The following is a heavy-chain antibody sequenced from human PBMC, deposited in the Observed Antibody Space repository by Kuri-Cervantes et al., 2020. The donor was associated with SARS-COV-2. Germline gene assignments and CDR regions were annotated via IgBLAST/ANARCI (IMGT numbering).Heavy chain of an antibody. CDR1: GGSISSSSYY. D-gene: IGHD6-6*01. V-gene: IGHV3-7*01. CDR2: IKQDGSEK. CDR3: ARVSSSSSPAFDI. J-gene: IGHJ3*02. Sequence: GGSLRLSCTVSGGSISSSSYYWGWIRQPPGKGLEWVANIKQDGSEKYYVDSVKGQFTISRDNAKNSLYLQMNSLRAEDTAVYYCARVSSSSSPAFDIWGQGTMVTVSS.